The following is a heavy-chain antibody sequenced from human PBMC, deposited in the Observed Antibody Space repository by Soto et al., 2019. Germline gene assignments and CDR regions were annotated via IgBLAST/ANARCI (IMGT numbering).Heavy chain of an antibody. Sequence: SLTCAVSGGSISSSNWWSWVRQPPGKGLEWIGEIYHSGSTNYNPSLKSRVTISVDKSKNQFSLKLSSVTAADTAVYYCARVSGTYREYSYGYLDYWGQGTLVTVSS. V-gene: IGHV4-4*02. CDR2: IYHSGST. D-gene: IGHD5-18*01. J-gene: IGHJ4*02. CDR1: GGSISSSNW. CDR3: ARVSGTYREYSYGYLDY.